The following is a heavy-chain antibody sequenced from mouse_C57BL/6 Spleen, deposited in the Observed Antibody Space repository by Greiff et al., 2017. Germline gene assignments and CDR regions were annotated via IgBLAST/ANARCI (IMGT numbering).Heavy chain of an antibody. D-gene: IGHD1-1*01. J-gene: IGHJ1*03. CDR3: ARAEDYYGSSSYWYFDV. V-gene: IGHV1-81*01. CDR2: IYPRSGNT. CDR1: GYTFTSYG. Sequence: VQLQQSGAELARPGASVKLSCKASGYTFTSYGISGVKQRTGQGLELIGEIYPRSGNTYYNEKFKGKAKLTADKSSSTAYMELRSLTSEDSAVYFCARAEDYYGSSSYWYFDVWGTGTTVTVSS.